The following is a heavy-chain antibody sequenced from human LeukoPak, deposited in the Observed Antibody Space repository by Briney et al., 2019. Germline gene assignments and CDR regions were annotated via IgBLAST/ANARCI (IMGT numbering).Heavy chain of an antibody. Sequence: GGSLRLSCGASGFIFDTHDMHWVRQAPGKGLEWVAFIRSDGYHTYYADSVKGRFTITRDNSKNTLYLQMNSLRAEDTAVYYCARAHTVTIDYWGQGTLVTVSS. V-gene: IGHV3-30*02. CDR2: IRSDGYHT. J-gene: IGHJ4*02. D-gene: IGHD4-11*01. CDR1: GFIFDTHD. CDR3: ARAHTVTIDY.